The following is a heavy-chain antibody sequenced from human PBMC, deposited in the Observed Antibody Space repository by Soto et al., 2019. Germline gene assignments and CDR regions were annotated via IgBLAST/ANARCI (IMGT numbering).Heavy chain of an antibody. D-gene: IGHD6-13*01. Sequence: PGVSLRLSCAASGFTFSSYAMSWVRQAPGKGLEWVSAISGSGGSTYYADSVKGRFTISRDNSKNTLYLQMNSLRAEDTAVYYCAKDASGPVDSGYYFDYWGQGTLVTVSS. J-gene: IGHJ4*02. CDR3: AKDASGPVDSGYYFDY. CDR1: GFTFSSYA. V-gene: IGHV3-23*01. CDR2: ISGSGGST.